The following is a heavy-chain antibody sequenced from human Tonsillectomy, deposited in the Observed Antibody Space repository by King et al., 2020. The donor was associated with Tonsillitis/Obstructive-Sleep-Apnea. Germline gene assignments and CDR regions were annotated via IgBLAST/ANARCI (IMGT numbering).Heavy chain of an antibody. Sequence: QLVQSGGGLVKPGGSLRLSCAASGFTFSDYYMTWIRQAPGKGLEWVSYISSGSSYTNYADSVKGRFTISRDNAKNSLYLQLNSLRAEDTAVYYCARVRCSSTSCHLLLDYWGQGTLVTVSS. CDR2: ISSGSSYT. CDR3: ARVRCSSTSCHLLLDY. D-gene: IGHD2-2*01. J-gene: IGHJ4*02. V-gene: IGHV3-11*05. CDR1: GFTFSDYY.